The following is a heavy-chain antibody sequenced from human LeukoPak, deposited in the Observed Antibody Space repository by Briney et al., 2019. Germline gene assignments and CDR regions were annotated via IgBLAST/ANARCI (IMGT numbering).Heavy chain of an antibody. J-gene: IGHJ4*02. CDR3: AKANKSYDILTGSFDY. CDR1: GGTFSSYA. D-gene: IGHD3-9*01. V-gene: IGHV1-69*04. Sequence: SVKVSCKASGGTFSSYAISWVRQAPGQGLEWMGRIIPILGIANYAQKFQGRVTITADKSTSTAYMELSRLRSEDTAVYYGAKANKSYDILTGSFDYWGQGTLVTVSS. CDR2: IIPILGIA.